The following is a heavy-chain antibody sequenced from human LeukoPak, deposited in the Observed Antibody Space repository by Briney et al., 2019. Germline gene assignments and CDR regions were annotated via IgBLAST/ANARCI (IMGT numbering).Heavy chain of an antibody. CDR1: GFSFRTSW. Sequence: GGSLRLSCGASGFSFRTSWLNWVRQAPGKGLERVSSISSSSSSIYYADSVKGRFTISRDNAKNSLYLQMNSLRAEDTAVYYCARGPLPDYWGQGTLVTVSS. CDR3: ARGPLPDY. V-gene: IGHV3-21*01. CDR2: ISSSSSSI. J-gene: IGHJ4*02.